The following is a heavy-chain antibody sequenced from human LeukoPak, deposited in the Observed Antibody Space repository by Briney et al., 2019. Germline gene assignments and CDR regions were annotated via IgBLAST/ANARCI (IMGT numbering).Heavy chain of an antibody. CDR2: ISGSGGST. CDR3: AKFAKGRYDYVWGSYRQPHQIDY. CDR1: GFTFSSYG. D-gene: IGHD3-16*02. Sequence: GGTLRLSCAASGFTFSSYGMSWVRQAPGKGLEWVSAISGSGGSTYYADSVKGRFTISRDNSKNTLYLQMNSLRAEDTAVYYCAKFAKGRYDYVWGSYRQPHQIDYWGQGTLVTVSS. V-gene: IGHV3-23*01. J-gene: IGHJ4*02.